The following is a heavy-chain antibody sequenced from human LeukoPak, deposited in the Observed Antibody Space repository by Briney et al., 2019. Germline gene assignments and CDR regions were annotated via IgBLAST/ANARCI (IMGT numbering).Heavy chain of an antibody. CDR1: GFTFSSYS. CDR3: ARDLSGGGLDY. Sequence: GGSLRLSCAASGFTFSSYSMNWIRQAPGKGLEWVSSISSSTSYIYYADSVKGRFTISRDNSKNTLYLQMNSLRVEDTAVYYCARDLSGGGLDYWGQGTLVTVSS. J-gene: IGHJ4*02. D-gene: IGHD3-10*01. V-gene: IGHV3-21*01. CDR2: ISSSTSYI.